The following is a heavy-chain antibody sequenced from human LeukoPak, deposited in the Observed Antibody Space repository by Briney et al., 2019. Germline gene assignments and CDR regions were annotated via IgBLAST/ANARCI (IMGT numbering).Heavy chain of an antibody. CDR1: GFTFSSYW. Sequence: GGSLRLSCAASGFTFSSYWMSWVRQAPGKGLEWVANIKKDGSEKYYVDSVKGRFTISRDNAKNSLYLQMNSLRAEDTAVYYCARLREIPVFGVVTKSTSYFDYWGQGTLVTVSS. CDR3: ARLREIPVFGVVTKSTSYFDY. V-gene: IGHV3-7*01. D-gene: IGHD3-3*01. CDR2: IKKDGSEK. J-gene: IGHJ4*02.